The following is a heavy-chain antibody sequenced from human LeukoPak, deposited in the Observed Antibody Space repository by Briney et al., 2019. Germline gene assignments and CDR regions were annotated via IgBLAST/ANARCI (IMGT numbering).Heavy chain of an antibody. Sequence: ASVKVSCRASGHTFTDFFIHWVRQAPGQGLEWMGSINCNTGRTTYAQKFQGRVTMTRDTSIRAAYMELSWLISDDTAVYYCARRLVSYAFDMWGQGTMVTVSS. CDR3: ARRLVSYAFDM. J-gene: IGHJ3*02. CDR1: GHTFTDFF. V-gene: IGHV1-2*02. CDR2: INCNTGRT. D-gene: IGHD2-2*01.